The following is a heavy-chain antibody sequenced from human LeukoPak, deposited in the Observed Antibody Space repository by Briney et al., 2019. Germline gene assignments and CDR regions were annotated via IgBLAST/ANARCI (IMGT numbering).Heavy chain of an antibody. CDR1: GFTFSSYA. CDR2: ISGSGGST. J-gene: IGHJ4*02. CDR3: AKYHDYGDYVGYFDY. Sequence: GGSLRLSCAASGFTFSSYAMSWVRQAPGKGLEWVSAISGSGGSTYYADSVKGRFTISRDNSKNTLYLQMNSLRAEDTAVYYCAKYHDYGDYVGYFDYWGQGTLVTVSS. V-gene: IGHV3-23*01. D-gene: IGHD4-17*01.